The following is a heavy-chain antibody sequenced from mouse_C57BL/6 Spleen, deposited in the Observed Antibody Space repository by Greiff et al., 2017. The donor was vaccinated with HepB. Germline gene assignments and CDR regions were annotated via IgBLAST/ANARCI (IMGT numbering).Heavy chain of an antibody. CDR3: ARSPNYYGSSYGYFDV. J-gene: IGHJ1*03. Sequence: VQLKESGGGLVQPGGSLSLSCAASGFTFTDYYMSWVRQPPGKALEWLGFIRNKANGYTTEYSASVKGRFTISRDNSQSILYLQMNALRAEDSATYYCARSPNYYGSSYGYFDVWGTGTTVTVSS. V-gene: IGHV7-3*01. CDR2: IRNKANGYTT. CDR1: GFTFTDYY. D-gene: IGHD1-1*01.